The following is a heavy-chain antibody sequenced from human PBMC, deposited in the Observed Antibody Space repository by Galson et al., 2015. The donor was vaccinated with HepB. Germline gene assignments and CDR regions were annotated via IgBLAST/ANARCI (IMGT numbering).Heavy chain of an antibody. D-gene: IGHD1-26*01. V-gene: IGHV3-30*04. CDR1: GFTFSSYA. CDR3: ASEDAPPSGSYSSDY. J-gene: IGHJ4*02. Sequence: SLRLSCAASGFTFSSYAMHWVRQAPGKGLEWVAVISYDGSNKYYADTVKGRFTISRDNSKNTLYLQMNSLRAEDTAVYYCASEDAPPSGSYSSDYWGQGTLVTVSS. CDR2: ISYDGSNK.